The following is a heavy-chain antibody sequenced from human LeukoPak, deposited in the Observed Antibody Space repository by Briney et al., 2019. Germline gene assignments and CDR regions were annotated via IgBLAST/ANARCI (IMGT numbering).Heavy chain of an antibody. V-gene: IGHV1-69*05. CDR3: ARVKYSSGWYYFDY. CDR2: IIPIFGTA. D-gene: IGHD6-19*01. J-gene: IGHJ4*02. CDR1: GGAFSSYA. Sequence: SVKVSCKASGGAFSSYAISWVRQAPGQGLEWMGRIIPIFGTANYAQKFQGRVTITTDESTSTAYMELSSLRSEDTAVYYCARVKYSSGWYYFDYWGQGTLVTVSS.